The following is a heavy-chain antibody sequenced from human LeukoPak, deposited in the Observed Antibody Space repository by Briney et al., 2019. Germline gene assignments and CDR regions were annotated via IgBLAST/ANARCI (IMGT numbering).Heavy chain of an antibody. CDR2: ISGSGGST. CDR1: GFVFSSYA. J-gene: IGHJ4*02. Sequence: GGSLRLSCAASGFVFSSYAMSWVRQAPGKGLEWVSAISGSGGSTYYADSVKGRFTISRDNSKNTLYLQMNSLRAEDTAVYYCAKDLVYYGSGSYYNGNYWGQGTLVTVSS. CDR3: AKDLVYYGSGSYYNGNY. D-gene: IGHD3-10*01. V-gene: IGHV3-23*01.